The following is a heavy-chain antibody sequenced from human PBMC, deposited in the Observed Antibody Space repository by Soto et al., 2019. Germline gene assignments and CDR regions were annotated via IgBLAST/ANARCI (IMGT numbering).Heavy chain of an antibody. J-gene: IGHJ6*02. D-gene: IGHD3-10*01. CDR3: ATGFAMDV. V-gene: IGHV4-59*01. CDR2: IFYSGNT. Sequence: QVQLQESGPGLVKPSETLSLTCKVSGGSISDYYWSWIRQPQGKGLEWIAYIFYSGNTKYNPSLKSRVAMSVDTSKNQFSLKLSSVTAADTAVYYCATGFAMDVWGQGTTVTVSS. CDR1: GGSISDYY.